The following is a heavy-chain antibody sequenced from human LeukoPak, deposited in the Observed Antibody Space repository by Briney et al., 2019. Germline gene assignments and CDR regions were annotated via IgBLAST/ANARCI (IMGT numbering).Heavy chain of an antibody. V-gene: IGHV4-59*08. CDR3: ARLWDGYGDYLFDY. J-gene: IGHJ4*02. CDR1: GGSISSYY. Sequence: PSETLSLTCTVSGGSISSYYWSWIRQPPGKGLEWLGYIYYSGSTNYNPSLKSRVTISVDTSKNQFSLKLSSVTAADTAVYYCARLWDGYGDYLFDYWGQGTLVTVSS. CDR2: IYYSGST. D-gene: IGHD4-17*01.